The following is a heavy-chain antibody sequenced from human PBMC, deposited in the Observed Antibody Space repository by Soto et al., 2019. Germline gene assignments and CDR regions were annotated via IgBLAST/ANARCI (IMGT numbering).Heavy chain of an antibody. CDR3: ARGYGDY. V-gene: IGHV1-3*01. Sequence: QVQLVQSGAEVKKPGASVKVSCKTSGYTFTNYAIHWVRQAPGQRLEWMGWINAGNGNTKYSQNFQGRVTITRDTSASTAYMELPSLSSADTAVYSCARGYGDYWGQGSLVTVSS. CDR1: GYTFTNYA. J-gene: IGHJ4*02. CDR2: INAGNGNT. D-gene: IGHD6-25*01.